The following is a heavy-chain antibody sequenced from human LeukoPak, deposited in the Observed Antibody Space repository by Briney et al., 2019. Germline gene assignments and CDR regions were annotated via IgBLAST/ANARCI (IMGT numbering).Heavy chain of an antibody. J-gene: IGHJ6*03. CDR2: IYRRGST. CDR1: GYSISSGYY. D-gene: IGHD1-26*01. V-gene: IGHV4-38-2*02. Sequence: SETLSLTCTVSGYSISSGYYWGWIRQSPGKGLEWIGNIYRRGSTHYNPSLKSRVTISMDTSKNQFSLKLSSVTAADAAVYYCARVSGPRGSSTTVEDYYYYMDVWGKGTTVTTSS. CDR3: ARVSGPRGSSTTVEDYYYYMDV.